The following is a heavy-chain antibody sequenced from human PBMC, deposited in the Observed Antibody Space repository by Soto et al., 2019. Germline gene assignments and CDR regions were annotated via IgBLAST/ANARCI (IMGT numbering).Heavy chain of an antibody. D-gene: IGHD2-15*01. J-gene: IGHJ4*02. Sequence: SETLSLTCTVSGGSIYRSGYYWGWIRQPPGRGLEWIGNIDYNGVTYSNPSLKSRVTISRDTSKNQFSLKLTSVTAADTALYYCGKVLVGATGHTDSDSWGPGTLVTV. CDR3: GKVLVGATGHTDSDS. CDR2: IDYNGVT. CDR1: GGSIYRSGYY. V-gene: IGHV4-39*01.